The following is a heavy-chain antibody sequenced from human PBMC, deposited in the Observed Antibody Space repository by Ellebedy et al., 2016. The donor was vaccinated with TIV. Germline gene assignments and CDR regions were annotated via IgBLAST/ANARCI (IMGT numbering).Heavy chain of an antibody. Sequence: GGSLRLSCAASGFTFSNYWMTWVRQAPGKGLEWMANIKQDGSEKYSIDSVKGRFSISRDNAKNSMYLQMNSLRDEDTAVYYCARDQWLGRAYYFDYWGQGTLLTVSS. CDR1: GFTFSNYW. V-gene: IGHV3-7*01. CDR3: ARDQWLGRAYYFDY. D-gene: IGHD6-19*01. J-gene: IGHJ4*02. CDR2: IKQDGSEK.